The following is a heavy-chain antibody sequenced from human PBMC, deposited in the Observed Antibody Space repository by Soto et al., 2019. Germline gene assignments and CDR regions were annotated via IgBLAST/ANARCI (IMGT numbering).Heavy chain of an antibody. CDR1: GFTFSSYS. Sequence: GSLRLSCAASGFTFSSYSMNWVRQAPGKGLEWVSSISSSSSYIYYADSVKGRFTISRDNSKNTLSLQMTALRVEDSSVYYCTKSSGGSSSVGMDYWGPGTLVTVSS. J-gene: IGHJ4*02. D-gene: IGHD6-6*01. V-gene: IGHV3-21*01. CDR2: ISSSSSYI. CDR3: TKSSGGSSSVGMDY.